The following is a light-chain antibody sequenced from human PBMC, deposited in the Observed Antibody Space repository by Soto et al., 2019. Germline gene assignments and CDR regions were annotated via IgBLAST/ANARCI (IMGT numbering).Light chain of an antibody. V-gene: IGKV1-39*01. CDR2: AAS. Sequence: DIQMTQSPSSLSASVGDRVTNTCRASQSISSYLNWYQQKPGKAPKLLIYAASSLQSGVPSRFSGSGSVTDFTLTISSLQPEDFATYYCQQSYSTPYTFGQGTKLEIK. J-gene: IGKJ2*01. CDR1: QSISSY. CDR3: QQSYSTPYT.